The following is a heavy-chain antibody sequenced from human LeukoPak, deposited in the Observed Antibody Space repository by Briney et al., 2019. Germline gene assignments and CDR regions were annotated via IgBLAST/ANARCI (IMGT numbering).Heavy chain of an antibody. D-gene: IGHD4-17*01. CDR2: IYYSGST. J-gene: IGHJ4*02. CDR1: GGSLSSYH. Sequence: SETLSLTCTVSGGSLSSYHWTWIRQPPRKGLEWIGYIYYSGSTNYNPSHKSRVTISINTSKNQFSLKLSSVTAADTAIYYCANYGDYVAKYWGQGTLVTVSS. V-gene: IGHV4-59*01. CDR3: ANYGDYVAKY.